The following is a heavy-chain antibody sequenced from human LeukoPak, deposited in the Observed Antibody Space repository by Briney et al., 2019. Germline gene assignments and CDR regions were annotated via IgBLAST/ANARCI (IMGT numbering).Heavy chain of an antibody. CDR3: ARGWGNDYYDSSGYYFDAFDI. D-gene: IGHD3-22*01. CDR1: GFTFSSYW. Sequence: PGGSLRLSCAASGFTFSSYWMSWVRQAPGKGLEWVANIKQDGSEKYYVDSVKGRFTISRDNAKNSLYLQMNSLRAEDTAVYYCARGWGNDYYDSSGYYFDAFDIWGQGTMDTVSS. J-gene: IGHJ3*02. CDR2: IKQDGSEK. V-gene: IGHV3-7*01.